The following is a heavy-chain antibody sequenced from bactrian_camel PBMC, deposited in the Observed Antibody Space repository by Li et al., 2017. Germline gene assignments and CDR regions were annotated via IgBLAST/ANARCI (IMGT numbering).Heavy chain of an antibody. J-gene: IGHJ4*01. CDR2: IYTKGGND. CDR1: GYTSKTKS. V-gene: IGHV3S63*01. Sequence: HVQLVESGGGSVQAGGSLRLSCAASGYTSKTKSMGWFRQAPGKEREGVAFIYTKGGNDYYADSVKGRFTVSQDNDKNTIHLQMNSLKPEDTAKYYCAADTHTAVYCCATAATLATMSPSDASFKCEGTQVTVS. D-gene: IGHD4*01.